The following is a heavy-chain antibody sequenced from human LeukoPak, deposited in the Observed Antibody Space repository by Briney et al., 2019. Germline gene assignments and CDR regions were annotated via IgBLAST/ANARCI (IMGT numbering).Heavy chain of an antibody. J-gene: IGHJ5*02. CDR3: ARVIGEENWFDP. V-gene: IGHV4-30-4*08. CDR1: GGSISSGDYC. CDR2: IYYSGST. D-gene: IGHD3-22*01. Sequence: SETLSLTCTVSGGSISSGDYCWSWIRQAPGKGLEWIGYIYYSGSTYYNPSLKSRVTISVDTSKNQFSLKLSSVTAADTAVYYCARVIGEENWFDPWGQGTLVTVSS.